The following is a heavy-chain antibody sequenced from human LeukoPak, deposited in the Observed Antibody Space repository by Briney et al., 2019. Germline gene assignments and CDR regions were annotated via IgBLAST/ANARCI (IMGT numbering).Heavy chain of an antibody. CDR3: ARDMDSGPDFFDY. CDR1: GDSINIYY. CDR2: IYTSGST. D-gene: IGHD1-26*01. Sequence: SETLSLTCTVSGDSINIYYWSWIRQPAGKGLEWIGRIYTSGSTSYNPSLKSRVTISVDTSKNQFSLKLSSVTAADTAVYYCARDMDSGPDFFDYWGLGTLVTVSS. V-gene: IGHV4-4*07. J-gene: IGHJ4*02.